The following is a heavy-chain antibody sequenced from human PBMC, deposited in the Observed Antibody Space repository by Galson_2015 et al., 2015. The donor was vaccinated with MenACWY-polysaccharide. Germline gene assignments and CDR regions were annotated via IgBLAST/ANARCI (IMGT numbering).Heavy chain of an antibody. CDR2: ISSDGSST. V-gene: IGHV3-74*01. Sequence: SLRLSCAASGFTFSSYWMHWVRQVPGKGLVWVSRISSDGSSTYYAESVKGRFTISRDNSKNALYLQMNSLRAEDTAIYYCAKRVVTSPSSGFDPWDQGTLVTVSS. CDR1: GFTFSSYW. J-gene: IGHJ5*02. CDR3: AKRVVTSPSSGFDP. D-gene: IGHD3-22*01.